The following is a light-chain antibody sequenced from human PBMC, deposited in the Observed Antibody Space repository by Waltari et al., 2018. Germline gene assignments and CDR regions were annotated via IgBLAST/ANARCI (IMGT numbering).Light chain of an antibody. V-gene: IGLV2-8*01. CDR3: SSYGGSNNFVL. Sequence: QSALTQPPSASGSPGQSVTISCTGTSRDLGSYQYVSWYQQHPGNAPKLIIYDVSKRPSGVSDRFSGSKSGSTASLTVSGLQAEDGADYYCSSYGGSNNFVLFGGGTKLTVL. CDR2: DVS. CDR1: SRDLGSYQY. J-gene: IGLJ3*02.